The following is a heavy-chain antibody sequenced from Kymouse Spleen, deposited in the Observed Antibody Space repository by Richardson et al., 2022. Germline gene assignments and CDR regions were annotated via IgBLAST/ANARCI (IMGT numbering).Heavy chain of an antibody. D-gene: IGHD2-2*02. CDR2: ISYDGSNK. V-gene: IGHV3-30*18. J-gene: IGHJ4*02. CDR3: AKKGVVPAAIDY. CDR1: GFTFSSYG. Sequence: QVQLVESGGGVVQPGRSLRLSCAASGFTFSSYGMHWVRQAPGKGLEWVAVISYDGSNKYYADSVKGRFTISRDNSKNTLYLQMNSLRAEDTAVYYCAKKGVVPAAIDYWGQGTLVTVSS.